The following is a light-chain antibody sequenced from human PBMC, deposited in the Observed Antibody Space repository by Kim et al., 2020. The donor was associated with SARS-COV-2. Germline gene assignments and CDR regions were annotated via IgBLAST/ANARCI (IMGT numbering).Light chain of an antibody. J-gene: IGLJ2*01. V-gene: IGLV2-14*04. CDR3: SSYTSSITLV. CDR1: GSDVGGYNY. CDR2: DVT. Sequence: GQSITSPCTGTGSDVGGYNYVSWYQQHPGRAPKLMIYDVTKRPSGVSNRFSGSKSGNTASLTISGLQAEDESDYYCSSYTSSITLVFGGGTQLTVL.